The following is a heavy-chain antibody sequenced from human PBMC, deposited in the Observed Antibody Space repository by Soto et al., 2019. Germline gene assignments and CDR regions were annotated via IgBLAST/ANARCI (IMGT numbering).Heavy chain of an antibody. CDR3: ARSDGHTFNWLDS. CDR1: GYTFTKYD. CDR2: MNPTSGNT. Sequence: QVQLVQSGAEVKTPGASVKVSCKASGYTFTKYDMNWVRQAPGQGLEWMGWMNPTSGNTGYAQKFQGRLTMTWDTAIGIAHMELSSLRNEDTAVYHCARSDGHTFNWLDSWGQGALVTVSA. V-gene: IGHV1-8*01. J-gene: IGHJ5*01. D-gene: IGHD2-2*02.